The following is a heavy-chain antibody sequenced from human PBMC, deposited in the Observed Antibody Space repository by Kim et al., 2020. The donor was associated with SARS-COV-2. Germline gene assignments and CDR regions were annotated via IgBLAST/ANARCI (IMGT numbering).Heavy chain of an antibody. CDR1: GFTFSSYG. CDR3: ARDIASYSSGWIYYYFGMDV. CDR2: ISYDGSNK. J-gene: IGHJ6*02. Sequence: GGSLRLSCAASGFTFSSYGMHWVRQAPGKWLEWVAVISYDGSNKNYVDSVKGRFTISRDNSKNTLYLQMNSLRAEDTAVYYCARDIASYSSGWIYYYFGMDVWGQGTTVTVSS. D-gene: IGHD6-19*01. V-gene: IGHV3-30*04.